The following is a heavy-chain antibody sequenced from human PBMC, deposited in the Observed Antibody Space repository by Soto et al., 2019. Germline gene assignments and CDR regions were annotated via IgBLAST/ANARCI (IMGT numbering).Heavy chain of an antibody. CDR1: GFIFRNYN. J-gene: IGHJ5*02. D-gene: IGHD4-17*01. CDR3: ARADYGTFDT. V-gene: IGHV3-64*07. CDR2: ISSNGGST. Sequence: EVQLLESGGGLVQPGGSLRLSCSASGFIFRNYNMHWVRQAPGKGLEYVSGISSNGGSTFYADSVKGRFSISRDNSKNTLHLQMGSLRPEDMGTYYCARADYGTFDTWCQGTLVAVSS.